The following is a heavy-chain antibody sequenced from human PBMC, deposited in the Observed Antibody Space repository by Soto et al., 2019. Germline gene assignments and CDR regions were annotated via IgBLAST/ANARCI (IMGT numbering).Heavy chain of an antibody. CDR1: GFTFSIYA. D-gene: IGHD4-17*01. V-gene: IGHV3-23*01. J-gene: IGHJ3*01. Sequence: EVQLLESGGGLVQPGGSLRLSCAASGFTFSIYAMCWVRQVPGKGLEWVSTISDSGGSAYYADSVKGPFTISRDNSKNTLYLPMNSTRAEDTPVFYCARPYGDNIGDALYLSGQGTMFTVS. CDR2: ISDSGGSA. CDR3: ARPYGDNIGDALYL.